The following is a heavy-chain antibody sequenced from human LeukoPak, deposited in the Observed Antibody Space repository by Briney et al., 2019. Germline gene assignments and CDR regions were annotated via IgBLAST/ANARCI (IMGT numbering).Heavy chain of an antibody. CDR2: VYYSGST. D-gene: IGHD3-22*01. CDR3: ARGPYSYDSSGAFDI. Sequence: SETLSLTCTVSGGSITSSSYYWGWIRQPPGKGLECIGSVYYSGSTYYNPSLKSRVTISVDTSKNQFSLKLSSVTAADTAVYFCARGPYSYDSSGAFDIWGQGTMVTVSS. V-gene: IGHV4-39*07. J-gene: IGHJ3*02. CDR1: GGSITSSSYY.